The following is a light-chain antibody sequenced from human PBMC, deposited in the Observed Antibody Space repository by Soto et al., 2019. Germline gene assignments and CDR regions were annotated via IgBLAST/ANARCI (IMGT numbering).Light chain of an antibody. J-gene: IGLJ1*01. CDR3: SSYTSSSTAGYV. CDR1: SSDVGGYNY. Sequence: QSVLTQPASVSGSPGQSITISCTGTSSDVGGYNYVSWYQQHPGIAPKLMIYEVSNRPSGVSNRFSGSKSGNTASLTISGLQAEDEADYYCSSYTSSSTAGYVFGTGTKVTVL. V-gene: IGLV2-14*01. CDR2: EVS.